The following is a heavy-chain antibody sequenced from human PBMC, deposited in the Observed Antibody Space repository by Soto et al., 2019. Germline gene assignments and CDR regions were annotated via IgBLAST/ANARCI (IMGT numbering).Heavy chain of an antibody. Sequence: GGSLRLSCAASGFTFSSYAMHWVRQAPGKGLEWVAVISSDGSNKYYADSVKGRFTISRDNSKNTLYLQMNSLRAEDTAVYYCAKEDLWFGGPNYYYYYGMDVWGQGTTVTVSS. V-gene: IGHV3-30-3*02. J-gene: IGHJ6*02. CDR2: ISSDGSNK. CDR1: GFTFSSYA. CDR3: AKEDLWFGGPNYYYYYGMDV. D-gene: IGHD3-10*01.